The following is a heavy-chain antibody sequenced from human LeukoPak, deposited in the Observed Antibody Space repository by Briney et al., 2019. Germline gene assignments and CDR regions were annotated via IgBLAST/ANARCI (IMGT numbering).Heavy chain of an antibody. D-gene: IGHD3-22*01. CDR1: GFTVSNSW. CDR3: ANGGTYSSGP. J-gene: IGHJ5*02. V-gene: IGHV3-7*01. Sequence: AGGSLRLSCAASGFTVSNSWMSWVRQAPGKGLGWVATIKPDGSAQYYVACVKCRFTMSRDNARNSLFLQINSLRAEETAVDYCANGGTYSSGPWGQGTLVTVSS. CDR2: IKPDGSAQ.